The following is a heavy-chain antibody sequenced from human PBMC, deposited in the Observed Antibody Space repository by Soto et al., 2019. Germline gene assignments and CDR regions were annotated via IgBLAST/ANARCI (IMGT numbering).Heavy chain of an antibody. CDR2: IIPIFGTA. Sequence: SVKVSCKASGGTFSSYAISWVRQAPGQGLEWMGGIIPIFGTANYAQKFQGRVTITADESTSTAYMELSSLRSEDTAVYYCARDPTYYYDSRGYKDYYYYGMDVWGQGTTVTVSS. J-gene: IGHJ6*02. CDR1: GGTFSSYA. D-gene: IGHD3-22*01. V-gene: IGHV1-69*13. CDR3: ARDPTYYYDSRGYKDYYYYGMDV.